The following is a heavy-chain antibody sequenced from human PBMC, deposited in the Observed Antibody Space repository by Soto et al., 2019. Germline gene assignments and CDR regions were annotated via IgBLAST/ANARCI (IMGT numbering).Heavy chain of an antibody. Sequence: SVKVSCKDSGGTFSSYTISWVRQAPGQGLEWMGRIIPILGIASYAQKFQGRVTITADKSTSTAYMELSSLRSEDTAVYYCARDNSGYEDAFDIWGQGTMVTVSS. D-gene: IGHD5-12*01. CDR3: ARDNSGYEDAFDI. J-gene: IGHJ3*02. V-gene: IGHV1-69*04. CDR2: IIPILGIA. CDR1: GGTFSSYT.